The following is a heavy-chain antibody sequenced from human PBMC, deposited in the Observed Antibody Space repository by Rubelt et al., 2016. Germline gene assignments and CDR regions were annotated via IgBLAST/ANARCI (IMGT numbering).Heavy chain of an antibody. Sequence: QITLKESGLTLVKPTQTLTLTCTFSGFSLSSTGVGVGWIRQPPGKALEWLALIYWDDDKRYSLSLNNRLTIIKDTSKNQVVLSVTHMDPVGTGIYYCEFRGSPTRGFDYWGQGTLVTVSS. CDR3: EFRGSPTRGFDY. D-gene: IGHD1-26*01. CDR2: IYWDDDK. CDR1: GFSLSSTGVG. J-gene: IGHJ4*02. V-gene: IGHV2-5*02.